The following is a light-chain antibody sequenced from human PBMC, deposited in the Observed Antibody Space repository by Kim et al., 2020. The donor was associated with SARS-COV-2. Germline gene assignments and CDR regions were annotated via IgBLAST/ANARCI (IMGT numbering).Light chain of an antibody. CDR1: SRDVGYYNH. Sequence: QSITLSCTGTSRDVGYYNHVSWYQQHPGKAPKLLLYNASERPSGISNRFSGSKSGNTASLTISGLQAEDEADYYCSSHTSRNTLVVFGGGTQLTVL. J-gene: IGLJ2*01. V-gene: IGLV2-14*03. CDR3: SSHTSRNTLVV. CDR2: NAS.